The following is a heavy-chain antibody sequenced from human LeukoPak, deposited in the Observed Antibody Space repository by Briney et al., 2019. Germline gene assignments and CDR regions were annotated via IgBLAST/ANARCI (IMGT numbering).Heavy chain of an antibody. Sequence: SQTLSLTCAISGDSVSTNGATWNWIRQSPSRGLEWLGGTYYMSKWYNDYAASVKSRIIINPDTSKNQFSLQLSSVTPEDTAVHYCARGGGLQLYWGQGTLVTVSS. D-gene: IGHD1-1*01. J-gene: IGHJ4*02. CDR1: GDSVSTNGAT. CDR2: TYYMSKWYN. V-gene: IGHV6-1*01. CDR3: ARGGGLQLY.